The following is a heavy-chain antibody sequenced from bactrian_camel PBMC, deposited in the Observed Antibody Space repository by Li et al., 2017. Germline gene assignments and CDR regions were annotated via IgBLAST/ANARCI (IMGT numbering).Heavy chain of an antibody. J-gene: IGHJ4*01. V-gene: IGHV3S6*01. D-gene: IGHD3*01. Sequence: HVQLVESGGGLVQPGESLRLSCVASGITFSRHDMSWVRQAPGKEVEWVAGITSLPSLFRAASYADSVKGRFTISKDNSKNIMYLQMNRLTPEDTAMYYCAAEGARADSRCTLSQHERNYWGQGTQVTVS. CDR3: AAEGARADSRCTLSQHERNY. CDR2: ITSLPSLFRAA. CDR1: GITFSRHD.